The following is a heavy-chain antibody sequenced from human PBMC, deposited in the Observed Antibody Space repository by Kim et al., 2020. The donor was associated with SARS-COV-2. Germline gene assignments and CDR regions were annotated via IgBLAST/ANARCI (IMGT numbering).Heavy chain of an antibody. CDR3: ASQEDRYCSSTSCYEYYYYGMDV. CDR1: GFTFSSYS. Sequence: GGSLRLSCAASGFTFSSYSMNWVRQAPGKGLEWVSYISSSSSTIYYADSVKGRFTISRDNAKNSLYLQMNSLRAEDTAVYYCASQEDRYCSSTSCYEYYYYGMDVWGQGTTVPVPS. CDR2: ISSSSSTI. J-gene: IGHJ6*02. V-gene: IGHV3-48*04. D-gene: IGHD2-2*01.